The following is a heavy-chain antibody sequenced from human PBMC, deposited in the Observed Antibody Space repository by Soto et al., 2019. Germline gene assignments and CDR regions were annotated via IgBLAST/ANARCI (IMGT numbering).Heavy chain of an antibody. V-gene: IGHV1-69*04. CDR1: GGTFSSYT. Sequence: SVKVSCKASGGTFSSYTISWVRQAPGQGLEWMGRIIPILGIANYAQKFQGRVTITADKSTSTAYMELSSLRSEDTAVYYCARDPDYGSGIAAFDIWGQGTMVT. CDR3: ARDPDYGSGIAAFDI. D-gene: IGHD3-10*01. J-gene: IGHJ3*02. CDR2: IIPILGIA.